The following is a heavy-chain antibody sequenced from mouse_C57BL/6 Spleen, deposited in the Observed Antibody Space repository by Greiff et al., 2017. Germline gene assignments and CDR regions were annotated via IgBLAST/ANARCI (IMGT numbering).Heavy chain of an antibody. CDR2: ISSGGDYI. V-gene: IGHV5-9-1*02. CDR1: GFTFSSYA. J-gene: IGHJ4*01. Sequence: EVQLVESGEGLVKPGGSLKLSCAASGFTFSSYAMSWVRQTPEKRLEWVAYISSGGDYIYYADTVKGRFTVSRDNARNTLYLQMSSLKSEDTAMYYCTSDGIMVTTRGVDYYAMDHWGQGNSVTVSS. D-gene: IGHD2-2*01. CDR3: TSDGIMVTTRGVDYYAMDH.